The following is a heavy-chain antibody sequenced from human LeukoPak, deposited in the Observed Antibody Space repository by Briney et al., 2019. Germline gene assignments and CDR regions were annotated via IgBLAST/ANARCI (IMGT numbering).Heavy chain of an antibody. CDR3: AKETVRSSQFDP. J-gene: IGHJ5*02. CDR1: GFTFSSYS. Sequence: QPGGSLRLSCAASGFTFSSYSMSWVRQAPGKGLEWVSTISGSGDTTYYADSVKGRFTISRDNSKNTLYLQMNSLRAEDTAVYYCAKETVRSSQFDPWGQGTLVTVSS. D-gene: IGHD3-10*01. CDR2: ISGSGDTT. V-gene: IGHV3-23*01.